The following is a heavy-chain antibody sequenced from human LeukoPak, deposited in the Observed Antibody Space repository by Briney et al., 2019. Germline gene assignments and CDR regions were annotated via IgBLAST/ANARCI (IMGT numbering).Heavy chain of an antibody. Sequence: SETLSLTCVVSGGSINSDFWSWIRQPAGKGLEWIGRIYTSGSTNYNPSLKSRLTISVDTSKNQFSLKLSSVTAADTAVYYCARDGYCSSTSCYDAFDIWGQGTMVTVSS. D-gene: IGHD2-2*03. V-gene: IGHV4-4*07. CDR1: GGSINSDF. J-gene: IGHJ3*02. CDR2: IYTSGST. CDR3: ARDGYCSSTSCYDAFDI.